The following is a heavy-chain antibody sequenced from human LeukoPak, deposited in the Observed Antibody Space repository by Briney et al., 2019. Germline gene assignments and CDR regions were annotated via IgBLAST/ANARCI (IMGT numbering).Heavy chain of an antibody. J-gene: IGHJ4*02. CDR3: AKVAKYYYGSETYFFEH. Sequence: GESLRLSCAASGFTFTTYWMSWVRQLPGKGLEWVANINQDGTEKYYVDSVKGRFTISRDNAKNSLYLQMNSLRVEDTAVYYCAKVAKYYYGSETYFFEHWGQGTPVTASS. CDR2: INQDGTEK. D-gene: IGHD3-10*01. V-gene: IGHV3-7*01. CDR1: GFTFTTYW.